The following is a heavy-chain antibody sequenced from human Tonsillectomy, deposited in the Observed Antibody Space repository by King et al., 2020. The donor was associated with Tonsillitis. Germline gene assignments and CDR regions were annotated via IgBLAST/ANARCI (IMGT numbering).Heavy chain of an antibody. Sequence: VQLVESGGGLVQPGGSLRLSCATSGFTFKAYAMHWVRQAPGRGLEWVSGIDWNSVTIGEADFVRDRLTISRDNAKNSLYLQMDSLRAEDTALYYCVKDFYSGSYNAFDMWGQGTMVAVSS. J-gene: IGHJ3*02. D-gene: IGHD1-26*01. CDR3: VKDFYSGSYNAFDM. V-gene: IGHV3-9*01. CDR1: GFTFKAYA. CDR2: IDWNSVTI.